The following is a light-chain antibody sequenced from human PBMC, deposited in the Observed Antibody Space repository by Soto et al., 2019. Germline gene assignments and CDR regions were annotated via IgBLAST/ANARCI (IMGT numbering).Light chain of an antibody. Sequence: QSVLTQPPSVSGAPGQRVTISCTGGSSNIGAGYDVHWYQQLPGTAPKLLIYGNSNRPSGVPDRFSGSKSGTSGSLTISGLQAEDEADYYCSSYTSSSTLVFGGGTKVTVL. J-gene: IGLJ2*01. CDR3: SSYTSSSTLV. CDR1: SSNIGAGYD. V-gene: IGLV1-40*01. CDR2: GNS.